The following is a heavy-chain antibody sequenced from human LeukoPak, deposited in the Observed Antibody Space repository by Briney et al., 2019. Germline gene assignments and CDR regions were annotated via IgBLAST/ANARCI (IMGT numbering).Heavy chain of an antibody. Sequence: ASVKVSCKASGYTFTSYGISWVRQAPGQGLEWMGWISAYNGNTNYAQRLQGRVTMTTDTSTSTAYMELRSLRSDDTAVYYCARGNNFGYCSGGSCYSTSNHYYGMDVWGQGTTVTVSS. CDR2: ISAYNGNT. CDR3: ARGNNFGYCSGGSCYSTSNHYYGMDV. J-gene: IGHJ6*02. D-gene: IGHD2-15*01. V-gene: IGHV1-18*01. CDR1: GYTFTSYG.